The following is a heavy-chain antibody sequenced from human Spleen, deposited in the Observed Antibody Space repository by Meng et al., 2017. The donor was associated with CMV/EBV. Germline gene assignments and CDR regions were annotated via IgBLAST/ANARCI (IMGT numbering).Heavy chain of an antibody. V-gene: IGHV1-18*01. D-gene: IGHD3-22*01. CDR1: G. J-gene: IGHJ6*02. CDR3: ARGNVKYYYDSSGAVDYGMDV. CDR2: ISGYNGDT. Sequence: GINWVRQDPGQGLEWMGWISGYNGDTNYAQKVQGRVTMTTDIYTSTAYMELRSLKSDDTAVYYCARGNVKYYYDSSGAVDYGMDVWGQGTTVTVSS.